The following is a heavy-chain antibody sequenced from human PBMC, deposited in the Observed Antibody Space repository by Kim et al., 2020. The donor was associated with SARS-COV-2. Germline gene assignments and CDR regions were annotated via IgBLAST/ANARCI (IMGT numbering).Heavy chain of an antibody. J-gene: IGHJ4*02. CDR3: AKAEGNYGDYDFES. CDR2: LSRSADHT. D-gene: IGHD4-17*01. Sequence: GGSLRLSCAASGFTFDSYAMSWVRQPPGKGLQWVSTLSRSADHTYYADSVEGRFTVFRDTSKNTFYLQMNSLRAEDTAFYYCAKAEGNYGDYDFESWGQGALVTVSP. CDR1: GFTFDSYA. V-gene: IGHV3-23*01.